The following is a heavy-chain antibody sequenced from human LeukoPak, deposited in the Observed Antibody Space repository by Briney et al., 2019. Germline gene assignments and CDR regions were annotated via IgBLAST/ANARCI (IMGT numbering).Heavy chain of an antibody. V-gene: IGHV3-48*01. CDR2: ISSASNTI. J-gene: IGHJ5*02. Sequence: GGSLRLSCAASGFTFSSYSMNWVRQAPGKGLEWVSYISSASNTIYYADSVKGRFTISRDNAKNSLYLQMNSLRAEDTAMYYCARDGWFGDYNWFDPWGQGTLVTISS. CDR3: ARDGWFGDYNWFDP. CDR1: GFTFSSYS. D-gene: IGHD3-10*01.